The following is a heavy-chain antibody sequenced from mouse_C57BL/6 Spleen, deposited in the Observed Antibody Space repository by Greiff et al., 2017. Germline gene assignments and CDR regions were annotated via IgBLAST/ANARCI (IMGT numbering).Heavy chain of an antibody. CDR1: GYTFTSYW. CDR2: IHPNSGST. J-gene: IGHJ4*01. D-gene: IGHD2-4*01. Sequence: QVHVKQPGAELVKPGASVKLSCKASGYTFTSYWMHWVKQRPGQGLEWIGMIHPNSGSTNYNEKFKSKATLTVDKSSSTAYMQLSSLTSEDSAVYYCARGEDYDDYAMDYWGQGTSVTVSS. CDR3: ARGEDYDDYAMDY. V-gene: IGHV1-64*01.